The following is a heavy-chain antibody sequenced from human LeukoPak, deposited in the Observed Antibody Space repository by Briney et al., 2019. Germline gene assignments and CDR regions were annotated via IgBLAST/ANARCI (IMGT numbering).Heavy chain of an antibody. J-gene: IGHJ5*02. CDR2: ISYDGYDK. CDR3: ARVASLLGWFDP. V-gene: IGHV3-30-3*01. Sequence: GGSLRLSCAASGFTFNDYAMYWVRQTPGKGLEWVTLISYDGYDKSYADSVRGRFTISRDNSKNSLYLQMNSLRAEDTAVYYCARVASLLGWFDPWGQGTLVTVSS. D-gene: IGHD3-16*02. CDR1: GFTFNDYA.